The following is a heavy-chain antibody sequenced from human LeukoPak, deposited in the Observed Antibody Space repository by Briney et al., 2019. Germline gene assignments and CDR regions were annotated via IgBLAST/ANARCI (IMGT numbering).Heavy chain of an antibody. Sequence: SETPSLTCTVSGGSISSSSYYWGWIRQPPGKGLEWIGSIYYSGSTYYNPSLKSRVTISVDTSKNQFSLKLSSVTAADTAVYYCARGPYWLYYFDYWGQGTLVTVSS. V-gene: IGHV4-39*01. CDR3: ARGPYWLYYFDY. J-gene: IGHJ4*02. D-gene: IGHD2-15*01. CDR2: IYYSGST. CDR1: GGSISSSSYY.